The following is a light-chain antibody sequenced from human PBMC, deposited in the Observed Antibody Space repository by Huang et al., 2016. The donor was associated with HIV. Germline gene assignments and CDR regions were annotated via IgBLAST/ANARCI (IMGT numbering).Light chain of an antibody. CDR2: GAS. Sequence: EIVMTQSPGTLSVSPGKRATLSCRASQTVSNNLAWYQQKPDQSPRLVIYGASTMATGIPARFSGSGSGTEFTLTISSLQSEDFAVYYCQQYNNWPLTFGGGTKVEIK. CDR3: QQYNNWPLT. J-gene: IGKJ4*01. V-gene: IGKV3-15*01. CDR1: QTVSNN.